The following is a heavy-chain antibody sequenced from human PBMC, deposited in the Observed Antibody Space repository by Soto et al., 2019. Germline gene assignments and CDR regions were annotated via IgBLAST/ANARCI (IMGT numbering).Heavy chain of an antibody. CDR2: ISGSGGST. CDR1: GFTFSSYA. V-gene: IGHV3-23*01. CDR3: AKDSENHSQRYSSVTSGTFDP. J-gene: IGHJ5*02. Sequence: GGSLRLSCAASGFTFSSYAMSWVRQAPGKGLEWVSAISGSGGSTYYADSVKGRFTISRDNSKNTLYLQMNSLRAEDTAVYYCAKDSENHSQRYSSVTSGTFDPWGQGTLVTVSS. D-gene: IGHD6-19*01.